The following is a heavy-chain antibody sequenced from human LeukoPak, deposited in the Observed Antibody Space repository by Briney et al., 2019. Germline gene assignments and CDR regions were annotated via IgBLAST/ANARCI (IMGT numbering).Heavy chain of an antibody. J-gene: IGHJ4*02. D-gene: IGHD7-27*01. CDR3: GSLTEVFDL. V-gene: IGHV3-48*03. CDR1: GFTFSSYE. CDR2: ISSSGTTT. Sequence: QPGGSLRLSCAASGFTFSSYEMNWVRQAPGKGLEWVSYISSSGTTTNYADSVKGRFTISRDNAKNSLYLQMNSLRAEDTAVYYCGSLTEVFDLWGQGTLVTVSS.